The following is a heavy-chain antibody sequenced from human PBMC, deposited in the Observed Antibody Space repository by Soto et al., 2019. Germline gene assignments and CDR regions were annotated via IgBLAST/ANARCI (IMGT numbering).Heavy chain of an antibody. V-gene: IGHV3-23*01. CDR2: ISANGQGI. Sequence: PGRSLRLSCAASGFTFNNYAMSWVRQAPGKGLEWVSAISANGQGIYYADSVKGRFIISRDSSKNTVFLHMDSLTAEDTAVYYCAKDRNYPRDQFHNWGQGTLVTVSS. CDR1: GFTFNNYA. D-gene: IGHD1-7*01. J-gene: IGHJ4*02. CDR3: AKDRNYPRDQFHN.